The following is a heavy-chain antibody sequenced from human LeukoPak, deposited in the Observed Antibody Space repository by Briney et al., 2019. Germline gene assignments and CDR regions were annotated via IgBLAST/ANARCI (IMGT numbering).Heavy chain of an antibody. D-gene: IGHD1-7*01. J-gene: IGHJ4*02. Sequence: GRSLRLSCAASGFTFSSYWMSWVRQAPGKGLEWVANIKQDGTEKYYVDSVKGRFTISRDNAKDSLYLQMNSLSAEDTAVYYCARGGTITWVEDYWGQGTLVTVSS. V-gene: IGHV3-7*05. CDR3: ARGGTITWVEDY. CDR2: IKQDGTEK. CDR1: GFTFSSYW.